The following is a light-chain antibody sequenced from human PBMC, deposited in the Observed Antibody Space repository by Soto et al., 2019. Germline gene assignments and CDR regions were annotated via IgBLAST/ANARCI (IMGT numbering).Light chain of an antibody. CDR3: QQYNSYSPRT. V-gene: IGKV1-5*01. J-gene: IGKJ1*01. Sequence: DIQMTQSPSTLSASVGDRVTITCRASQSISSRLAWYQQKAGKAPKLLIYDASSFESGVPSRFSGSGTETEFTLSISSLQPDDFATYYCQQYNSYSPRTFGQGTKVEIK. CDR1: QSISSR. CDR2: DAS.